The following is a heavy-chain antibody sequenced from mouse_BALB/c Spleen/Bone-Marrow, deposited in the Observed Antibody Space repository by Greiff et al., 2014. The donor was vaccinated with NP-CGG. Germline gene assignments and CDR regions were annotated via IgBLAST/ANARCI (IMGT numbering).Heavy chain of an antibody. J-gene: IGHJ3*01. CDR1: GYAFTNYL. D-gene: IGHD3-2*01. CDR2: SNPGSGGT. V-gene: IGHV1-54*01. CDR3: ARETVRGFAY. Sequence: LQESGAELVRPGTSVKVSCKASGYAFTNYLIEWIKQRPGQGLEWIGVSNPGSGGTNYNEKFKSKATLTADKSSSTAYMQLSSLTSDYSAVYFCARETVRGFAYWGQGTLVTVSA.